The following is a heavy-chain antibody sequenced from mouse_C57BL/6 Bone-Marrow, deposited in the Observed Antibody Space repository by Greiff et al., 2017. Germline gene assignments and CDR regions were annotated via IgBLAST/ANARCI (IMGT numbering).Heavy chain of an antibody. D-gene: IGHD2-3*01. V-gene: IGHV1-69*01. CDR3: ARLYDGYYFYFDY. CDR1: GYTFTSYG. Sequence: VQLQESGAELARPGASVTLSCKASGYTFTSYGISWVKQRTGQGLEWIGEIDPSDSYTNYNQKFKGKSTLTVDKSSSTAYMQRSSLTSEDSAVYYCARLYDGYYFYFDYWGQGTTLTVSS. J-gene: IGHJ2*01. CDR2: IDPSDSYT.